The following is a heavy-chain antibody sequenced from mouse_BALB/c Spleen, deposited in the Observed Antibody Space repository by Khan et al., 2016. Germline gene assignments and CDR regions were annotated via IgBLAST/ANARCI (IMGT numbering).Heavy chain of an antibody. Sequence: EVELVESGGGLVQPGGSLRLSCATSGFTFTDYYMSWVRQPPGKALEWLGFIRNKANGYTTESSAYVKGRFTISRDNTQNILYRQMNTLGAEDSATYYCARDLEGYDDAMDYWGQGTSVTVSS. CDR1: GFTFTDYY. CDR2: IRNKANGYTT. J-gene: IGHJ4*01. CDR3: ARDLEGYDDAMDY. V-gene: IGHV7-3*02. D-gene: IGHD2-2*01.